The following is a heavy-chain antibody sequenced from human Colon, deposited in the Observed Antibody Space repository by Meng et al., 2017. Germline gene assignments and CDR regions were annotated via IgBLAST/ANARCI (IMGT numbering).Heavy chain of an antibody. D-gene: IGHD1-1*01. CDR3: ARDGGTDWFDP. CDR1: GFSLSGYW. Sequence: GESLKISCAASGFSLSGYWMSWVRQAPGKGLEWVANIRQDGSETHYVDSVKGRFTISRDNGRNSIYLQMNGLRADDTALYYCARDGGTDWFDPWGPGTLVTVSS. CDR2: IRQDGSET. J-gene: IGHJ5*02. V-gene: IGHV3-7*01.